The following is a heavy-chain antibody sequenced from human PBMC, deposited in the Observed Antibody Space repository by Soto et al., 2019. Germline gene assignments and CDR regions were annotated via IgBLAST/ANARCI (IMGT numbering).Heavy chain of an antibody. CDR3: ARVVTNNWFDP. CDR1: GYSISSGYY. Sequence: SETLSLTCAVSGYSISSGYYWGWIRQPPGKGLEWIGSIYHSGSTYYNPSLKSRVTISVDTSKNQFSLKLSSVTAADTAVYYCARVVTNNWFDPWGQGTLVTVSS. CDR2: IYHSGST. J-gene: IGHJ5*02. V-gene: IGHV4-38-2*01. D-gene: IGHD3-22*01.